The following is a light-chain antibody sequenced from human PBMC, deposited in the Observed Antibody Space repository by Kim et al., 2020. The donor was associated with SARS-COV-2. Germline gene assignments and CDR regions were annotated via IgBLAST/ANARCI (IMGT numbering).Light chain of an antibody. V-gene: IGKV1-5*03. J-gene: IGKJ4*01. CDR2: KAS. CDR3: QQYNSYPLT. CDR1: QSISSW. Sequence: ASVGARVTTTCRASQSISSWLAWYQQKPGKAPKLLIYKASNLESGVPSRFSGSGSGTEFTLTISSLQPDDFATYYCQQYNSYPLTFGGGTKVDIK.